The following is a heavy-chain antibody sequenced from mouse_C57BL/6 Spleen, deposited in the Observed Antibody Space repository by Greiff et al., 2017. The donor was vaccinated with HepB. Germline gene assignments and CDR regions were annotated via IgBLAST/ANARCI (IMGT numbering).Heavy chain of an antibody. J-gene: IGHJ1*03. Sequence: VQLQESGAELARPGASVKLSCKASGYTFTSYGISWVKQRTGQGLEWIGEIYPRSGNTYYNEKFKGKATLTADKSSSTAYMELRSLTSEDSAVYFCARSGDYDLYWYFDVWGTGTTVTVSS. D-gene: IGHD2-4*01. CDR1: GYTFTSYG. V-gene: IGHV1-81*01. CDR3: ARSGDYDLYWYFDV. CDR2: IYPRSGNT.